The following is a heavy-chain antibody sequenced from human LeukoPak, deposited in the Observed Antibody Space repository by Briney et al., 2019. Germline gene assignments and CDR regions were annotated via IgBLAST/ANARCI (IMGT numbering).Heavy chain of an antibody. Sequence: GGSLRLSCAASGFTFSSYKMNWVRQAPGKGLEWVSYTSSSGSTIYYADSVKGRFTISRDNAKNSLYLQMNSLRAEDTAVYYCAELGITMIGGVWGKGTTVTISS. CDR1: GFTFSSYK. J-gene: IGHJ6*04. V-gene: IGHV3-48*03. CDR3: AELGITMIGGV. CDR2: TSSSGSTI. D-gene: IGHD3-10*02.